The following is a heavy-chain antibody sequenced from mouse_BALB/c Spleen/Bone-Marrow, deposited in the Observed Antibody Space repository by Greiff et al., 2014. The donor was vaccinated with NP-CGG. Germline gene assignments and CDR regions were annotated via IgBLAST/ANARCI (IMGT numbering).Heavy chain of an antibody. V-gene: IGHV1S81*02. CDR3: AIGLLGDY. CDR2: INPSNGRT. Sequence: QVHVKQPGAELVKPGASVKLSCKASGYTFTSYWMHWVKQRPGQGLEWIGEINPSNGRTNYNEKFKSKATLTVDKSSSTAYMQLSSLTSEDSAVYYCAIGLLGDYWGQGTSVTVSS. J-gene: IGHJ4*01. CDR1: GYTFTSYW. D-gene: IGHD2-10*01.